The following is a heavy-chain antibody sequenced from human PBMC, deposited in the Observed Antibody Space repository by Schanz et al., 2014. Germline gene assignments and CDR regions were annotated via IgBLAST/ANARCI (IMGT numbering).Heavy chain of an antibody. CDR2: INHSGNN. D-gene: IGHD3-10*01. CDR3: ATNMVQGTISDAFDI. CDR1: GGPFSGYF. Sequence: QVQLQQWGAGLLKPSETLSLTCDVYGGPFSGYFWSWIRQPPGKGLEWIGEINHSGNNYYNPSLKSRVTISVDTSKNQFSLKLTSVTAADTAVYYCATNMVQGTISDAFDIWGQGTMVTVSS. J-gene: IGHJ3*02. V-gene: IGHV4-34*02.